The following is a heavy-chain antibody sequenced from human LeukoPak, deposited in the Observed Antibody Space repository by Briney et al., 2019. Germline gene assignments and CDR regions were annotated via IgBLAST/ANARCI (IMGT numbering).Heavy chain of an antibody. V-gene: IGHV4-59*01. CDR1: GGSISSYY. D-gene: IGHD2-15*01. J-gene: IGHJ4*02. Sequence: SETLSLTCTVSGGSISSYYWSWIRQPPGKGLEWIGYIYYSGSTNYNPSLKSRVTISVDTSKNQFSLKLSSVTAADTAVYYCASGRCSGGSCYWVYWGQGTLVTVSS. CDR3: ASGRCSGGSCYWVY. CDR2: IYYSGST.